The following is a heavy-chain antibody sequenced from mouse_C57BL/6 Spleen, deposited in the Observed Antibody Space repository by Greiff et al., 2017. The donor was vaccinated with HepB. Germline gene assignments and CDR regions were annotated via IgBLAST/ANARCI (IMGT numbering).Heavy chain of an antibody. Sequence: QVQLQQSGPELVKPGASVKISRKASGYAFSSSWMNWVKQRPGKGLEWIGRIYPGDGDTNYNGKFKGKATLTADKSSSTAYMQLSSLTSEDSAVYFCAGVYDYDNYWGQGTTLTVSS. CDR1: GYAFSSSW. D-gene: IGHD2-4*01. J-gene: IGHJ2*01. CDR2: IYPGDGDT. V-gene: IGHV1-82*01. CDR3: AGVYDYDNY.